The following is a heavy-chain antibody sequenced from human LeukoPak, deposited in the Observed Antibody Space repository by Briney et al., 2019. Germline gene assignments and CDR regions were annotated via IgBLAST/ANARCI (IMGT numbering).Heavy chain of an antibody. D-gene: IGHD3-22*01. V-gene: IGHV1-3*01. Sequence: ASVKVSCKASGYTFTSYAMHWVRQAPGQRLEWMGWINAGNGNTKYSQKFQGRVTITRDTSASTAYMELSSLRSEDTAVYYCARGPNMIVVPYNWFDPWGQGTLVTVSS. CDR1: GYTFTSYA. CDR3: ARGPNMIVVPYNWFDP. J-gene: IGHJ5*02. CDR2: INAGNGNT.